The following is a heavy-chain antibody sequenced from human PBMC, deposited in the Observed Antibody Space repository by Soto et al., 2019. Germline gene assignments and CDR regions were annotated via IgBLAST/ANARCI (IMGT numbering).Heavy chain of an antibody. D-gene: IGHD2-21*01. V-gene: IGHV4-59*01. Sequence: SETLSLTCTVSGGSISSYYWSWIRQPPGKGLEWIGYIYYSGTTNYNPSLKSRVTISVDTSKNQFSLKLNSVTAADTAVYFCARSGFCGGETSSPAEYTDYWGQGTLVTVSS. CDR3: ARSGFCGGETSSPAEYTDY. CDR2: IYYSGTT. CDR1: GGSISSYY. J-gene: IGHJ4*02.